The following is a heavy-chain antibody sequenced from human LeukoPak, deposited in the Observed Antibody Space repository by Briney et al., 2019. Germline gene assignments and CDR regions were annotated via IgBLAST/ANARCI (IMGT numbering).Heavy chain of an antibody. CDR3: ARGYSSSWYPTPPSNYFDY. J-gene: IGHJ4*02. Sequence: SKTLSLTCTVSGGSISSHYWSWIRQPPGKGLEWIGYIYYSGSTNYNPSLKSRVTISVDTSKNQFSLKLSSVTAADTAVYYCARGYSSSWYPTPPSNYFDYWGQGTLVTVSS. D-gene: IGHD6-13*01. CDR1: GGSISSHY. CDR2: IYYSGST. V-gene: IGHV4-59*11.